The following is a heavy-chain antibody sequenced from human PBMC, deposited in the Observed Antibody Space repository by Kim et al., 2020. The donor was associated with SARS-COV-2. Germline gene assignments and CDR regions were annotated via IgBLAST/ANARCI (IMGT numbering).Heavy chain of an antibody. CDR1: GFPFTNHA. V-gene: IGHV3-23*01. CDR2: ISGSCGNI. CDR3: ARDHFSGRGSLEH. J-gene: IGHJ1*01. D-gene: IGHD6-19*01. Sequence: GGSLRLSCVSSGFPFTNHAMGRFPQAPGKGPAWVSVISGSCGNIYYSDPVKGRLTISRDNSKNSLYVQMNSLRAEYTALYDCARDHFSGRGSLEHWG.